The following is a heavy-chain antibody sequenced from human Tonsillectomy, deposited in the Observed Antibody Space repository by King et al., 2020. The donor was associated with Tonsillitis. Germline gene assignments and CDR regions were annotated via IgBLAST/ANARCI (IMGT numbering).Heavy chain of an antibody. D-gene: IGHD1-26*01. V-gene: IGHV3-23*04. J-gene: IGHJ3*02. Sequence: VQLVESGGGFVKPGGSLTLSCAASGFTFSSYAMSWVRQAPGKGLEWVSAISGSGGSTYYADSVKGRFTISRDNFKSTLYLQMNTLRADDTAIYYCAKLFAQWGLPYSDAFDMWGQGTMVTVSS. CDR1: GFTFSSYA. CDR2: ISGSGGST. CDR3: AKLFAQWGLPYSDAFDM.